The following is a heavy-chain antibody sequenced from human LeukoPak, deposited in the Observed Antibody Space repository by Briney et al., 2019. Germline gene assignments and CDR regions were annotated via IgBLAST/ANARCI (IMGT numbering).Heavy chain of an antibody. CDR2: LRYDGSNK. J-gene: IGHJ3*02. V-gene: IGHV3-30*02. CDR1: GSTINTFG. CDR3: AKDSIYGGWGNAFDI. D-gene: IGHD3-16*01. Sequence: GGSLRLSCIVSGSTINTFGFHWVRQAPGKGLEWVAFLRYDGSNKFYTDSVKGRFTISRDNSKNTLYLQMNSLRVEDAAIYYCAKDSIYGGWGNAFDIWGQGTMVTVSS.